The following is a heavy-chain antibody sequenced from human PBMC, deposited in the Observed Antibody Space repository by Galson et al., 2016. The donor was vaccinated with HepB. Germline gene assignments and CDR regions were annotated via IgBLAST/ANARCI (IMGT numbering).Heavy chain of an antibody. CDR2: IYWNDDK. J-gene: IGHJ4*02. CDR1: GFSLSTSRVG. V-gene: IGHV2-5*01. CDR3: AHPPVRDYDFWGGFYSGGDYFDY. Sequence: PAPVKPTQTLTLTCTFSGFSLSTSRVGVGWIRQHPGKALEWLAVIYWNDDKHYSPSLMNRLTIAKDTSKSQVVLTMTNMDPVDTATYYCAHPPVRDYDFWGGFYSGGDYFDYWGQGTLVTVSS. D-gene: IGHD3-3*01.